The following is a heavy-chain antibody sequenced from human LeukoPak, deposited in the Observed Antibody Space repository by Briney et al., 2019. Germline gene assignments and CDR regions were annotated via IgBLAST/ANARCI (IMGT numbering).Heavy chain of an antibody. CDR2: IYYSGST. CDR1: GGSISSYY. J-gene: IGHJ4*02. CDR3: ARSSRSSGWRVNFDY. Sequence: SETLSLTCTVSGGSISSYYWSWIRQPPGKGLEWIGYIYYSGSTNYNPSLKSRVTISVDTSKNQCSLKLSSVTAADTAVYYCARSSRSSGWRVNFDYWGQGTLVTVSS. V-gene: IGHV4-59*01. D-gene: IGHD6-19*01.